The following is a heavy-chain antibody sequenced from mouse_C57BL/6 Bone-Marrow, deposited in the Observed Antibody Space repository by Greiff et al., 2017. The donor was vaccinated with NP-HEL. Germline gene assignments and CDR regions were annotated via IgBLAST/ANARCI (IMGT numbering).Heavy chain of an antibody. V-gene: IGHV5-16*01. D-gene: IGHD2-4*01. CDR3: ARERGLRRRTYAMDY. CDR2: INYDGSST. CDR1: GFTFSDYS. Sequence: EVKLMESEGGLVQPGSSMKLSCTASGFTFSDYSMAWVRQVPEKGLEWVANINYDGSSTYYLDSLKSRFIISRDNAKNILYLQMSSLKSEDTATYYCARERGLRRRTYAMDYWGQGTSVTVSS. J-gene: IGHJ4*01.